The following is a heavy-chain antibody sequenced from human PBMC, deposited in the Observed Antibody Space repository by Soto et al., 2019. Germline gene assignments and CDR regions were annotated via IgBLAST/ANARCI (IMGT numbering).Heavy chain of an antibody. CDR1: GGSVSSGSYY. CDR2: IYYSGST. V-gene: IGHV4-61*01. J-gene: IGHJ6*02. Sequence: PSETLSLTCTVSGGSVSSGSYYWSWIRQPPGKGLEWIGYIYYSGSTNYNPSLKSRVTISVDTSKNQFSLKLSSVTAADTAVYYCARGRLGYCSSTSCYRGYYYYYGMDVWGQGTTVTVSS. D-gene: IGHD2-2*01. CDR3: ARGRLGYCSSTSCYRGYYYYYGMDV.